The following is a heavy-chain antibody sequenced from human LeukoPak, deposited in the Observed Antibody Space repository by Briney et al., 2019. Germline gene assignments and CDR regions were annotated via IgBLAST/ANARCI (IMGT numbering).Heavy chain of an antibody. D-gene: IGHD3-9*01. CDR2: IYSSGST. J-gene: IGHJ4*02. Sequence: SQTLSLTCVVSGGSISRGSYYWSWIRQPAGKGLEWIGRIYSSGSTDYKPSLKSRVTMSVDTSKNQFSLKLSSVTAADTAVYYCARTPFEFDYWGQGTLVTVSS. CDR3: ARTPFEFDY. V-gene: IGHV4-61*02. CDR1: GGSISRGSYY.